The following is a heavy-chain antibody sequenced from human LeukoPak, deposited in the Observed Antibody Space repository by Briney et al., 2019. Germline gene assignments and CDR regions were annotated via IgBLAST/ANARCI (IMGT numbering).Heavy chain of an antibody. CDR1: GFTFSNYW. J-gene: IGHJ4*02. V-gene: IGHV3-7*01. CDR3: ARVGYSSSSMDY. CDR2: INQDGSVK. D-gene: IGHD6-13*01. Sequence: GGSLRLSCAASGFTFSNYWMSWVRQAPGKGLEWVANINQDGSVKYYVDSLKGRFTISRDNAKISLYLQVDNLRVEDTAVYFCARVGYSSSSMDYWGRGTLVTVSS.